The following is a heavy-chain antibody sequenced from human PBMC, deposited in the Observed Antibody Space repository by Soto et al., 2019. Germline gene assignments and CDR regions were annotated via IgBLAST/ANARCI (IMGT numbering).Heavy chain of an antibody. CDR2: IIPIFSTA. D-gene: IGHD1-1*01. J-gene: IGHJ4*02. CDR3: ARDSWNDYYFDY. CDR1: GGTFSSYA. V-gene: IGHV1-69*13. Sequence: SVKVSCKASGGTFSSYAISWVRQAPGQGLEWMGGIIPIFSTANYAQKFQGRVTITADESTSTAYMELSSLRSEDTAVYYCARDSWNDYYFDYWGQGTLVTVSS.